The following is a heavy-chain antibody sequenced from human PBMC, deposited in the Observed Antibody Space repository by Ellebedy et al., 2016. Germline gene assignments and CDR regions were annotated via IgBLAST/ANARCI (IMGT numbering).Heavy chain of an antibody. D-gene: IGHD6-13*01. V-gene: IGHV3-7*01. CDR3: ARDRYSISWGYGMDV. CDR1: GFMFSGYW. CDR2: IKQDGSAK. Sequence: GESLKISXAASGFMFSGYWMSWVRQAPGKGLEWVANIKQDGSAKYYADSVKGRFTISRDNAKKSLYLQMNSLRAEDTAVYYCARDRYSISWGYGMDVWGQGTTVTVSS. J-gene: IGHJ6*02.